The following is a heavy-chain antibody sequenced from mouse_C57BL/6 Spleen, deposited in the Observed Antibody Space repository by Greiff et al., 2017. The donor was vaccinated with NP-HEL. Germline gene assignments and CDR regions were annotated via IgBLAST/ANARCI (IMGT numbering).Heavy chain of an antibody. J-gene: IGHJ1*03. CDR3: ARGTGPYWYFDV. CDR2: INPNNGGT. Sequence: EVQLQQSGPELVKPGASVKISCKASGYTFTDYYMNWVKQSHGKSLEWIGDINPNNGGTSYNQKFKGKATLTVDKSSSTAYMELRSLTSEDSAVYYCARGTGPYWYFDVWGTGTTVTVSS. CDR1: GYTFTDYY. D-gene: IGHD4-1*01. V-gene: IGHV1-26*01.